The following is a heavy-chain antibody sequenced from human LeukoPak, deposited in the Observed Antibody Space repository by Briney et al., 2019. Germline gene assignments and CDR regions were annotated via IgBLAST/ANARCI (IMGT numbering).Heavy chain of an antibody. CDR1: GFTLSNNW. V-gene: IGHV3-48*04. D-gene: IGHD1-14*01. CDR2: ISSSSSTI. J-gene: IGHJ4*02. Sequence: PGGSLRLSCAASGFTLSNNWMHWVRQAPGKGLEWVSYISSSSSTIYYADSVKGRFTISRDNAKNSLYLQMNSLRAEDTAVYYCARWGNEPDWGQGTLVTVSS. CDR3: ARWGNEPD.